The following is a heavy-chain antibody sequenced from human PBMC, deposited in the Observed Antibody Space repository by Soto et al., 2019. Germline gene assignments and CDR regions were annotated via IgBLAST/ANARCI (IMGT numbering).Heavy chain of an antibody. CDR3: ASTSSSWYGGIDY. V-gene: IGHV3-33*01. D-gene: IGHD6-13*01. CDR1: GFTFSSYG. CDR2: IWYDGSNK. J-gene: IGHJ4*02. Sequence: QVQLVESGGGVVQPGRSLRLSCAASGFTFSSYGMHWVRQAPGKGLEWVAVIWYDGSNKDYADSVKGRFTISRDNSKNTLYLQMNSLRAEDTAVYYCASTSSSWYGGIDYRGQGTLVTVSS.